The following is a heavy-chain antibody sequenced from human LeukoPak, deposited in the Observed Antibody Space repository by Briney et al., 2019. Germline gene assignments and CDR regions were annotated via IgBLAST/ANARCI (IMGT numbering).Heavy chain of an antibody. Sequence: PSETLSLTGAVYGGSFSGYYWSSIRQPPGKGLEWIGEINHSGSTNYNPSLKSRVTISVDTSKNQFSLKLSSVTAADTAVYYCARGLPVTTHYYYYYYMDVWGKGTTVTVSS. J-gene: IGHJ6*03. CDR3: ARGLPVTTHYYYYYYMDV. V-gene: IGHV4-34*01. D-gene: IGHD4-17*01. CDR2: INHSGST. CDR1: GGSFSGYY.